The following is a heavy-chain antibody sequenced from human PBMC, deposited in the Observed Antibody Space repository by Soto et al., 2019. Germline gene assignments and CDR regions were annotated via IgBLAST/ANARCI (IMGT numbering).Heavy chain of an antibody. V-gene: IGHV1-18*01. Sequence: QVQLVQSGAEVKKPGASVKVSCKASGYTFTTYGISWVRQAPGQGLEWMGWISTYNGNTYSAQKLQGRVTMTTDTSTSTAYMELRSLRSDDTAVYYCARERDYYDSSGQRDALDIWGQGTMVTVSS. D-gene: IGHD3-22*01. CDR3: ARERDYYDSSGQRDALDI. CDR2: ISTYNGNT. J-gene: IGHJ3*02. CDR1: GYTFTTYG.